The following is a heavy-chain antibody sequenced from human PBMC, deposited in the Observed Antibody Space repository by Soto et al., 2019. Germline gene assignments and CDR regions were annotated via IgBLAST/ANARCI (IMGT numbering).Heavy chain of an antibody. J-gene: IGHJ4*02. Sequence: GSLRLSCAASGFTFSRHGMSWVRQAPGKGLEWVSAVSASGGSTYYADSVKGRFTISRDNFKSMLFLEMDGLIAEDTAIYYCAKVMGVHLTQYDFDYRGQGSLVTVSS. V-gene: IGHV3-23*01. CDR3: AKVMGVHLTQYDFDY. CDR2: VSASGGST. CDR1: GFTFSRHG. D-gene: IGHD3-16*01.